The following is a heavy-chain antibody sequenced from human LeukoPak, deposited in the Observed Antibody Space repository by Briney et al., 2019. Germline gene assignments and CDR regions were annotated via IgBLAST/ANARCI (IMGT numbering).Heavy chain of an antibody. CDR1: GFTFRTYD. D-gene: IGHD3-10*02. Sequence: GGSLRLSCAASGFTFRTYDMHWVRQVTGKGLEWVSAIGAGEDTYYLGSVKGRFTISRDDAKNSLFLQMNGLRSDDTAVYYCTRENYVPDSWGQGTLVTVSS. V-gene: IGHV3-13*04. CDR3: TRENYVPDS. CDR2: IGAGEDT. J-gene: IGHJ5*02.